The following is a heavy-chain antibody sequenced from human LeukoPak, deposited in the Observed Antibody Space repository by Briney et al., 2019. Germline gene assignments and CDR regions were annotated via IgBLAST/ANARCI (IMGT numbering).Heavy chain of an antibody. CDR3: ARELSGSYQIDY. CDR2: IYYSGNT. V-gene: IGHV4-39*07. CDR1: GVSISSSNSY. J-gene: IGHJ4*02. D-gene: IGHD1-26*01. Sequence: SETLSLTCTVSGVSISSSNSYWGWIRQPPGKGLEWIGSIYYSGNTYYNASLKSQVSISIDTSKNQFSLKLSSVTAADTAVYYCARELSGSYQIDYWGQGTLVTVSS.